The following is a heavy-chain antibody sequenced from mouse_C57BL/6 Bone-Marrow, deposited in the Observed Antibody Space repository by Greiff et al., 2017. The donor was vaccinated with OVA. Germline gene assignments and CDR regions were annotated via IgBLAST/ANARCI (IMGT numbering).Heavy chain of an antibody. J-gene: IGHJ4*01. CDR2: INPGSGGT. V-gene: IGHV1-54*01. CDR1: GYAFPNYL. D-gene: IGHD2-2*01. Sequence: VQLQESGAELVRPGTSVKVSCKASGYAFPNYLIEWVKQRPGQGLEWIGVINPGSGGTNYNEKFKGKATLTADKSSSTAYMQLSSLTSEDSAVYFCARVGEGYAKDYYAMDYWGQGTSVTVSS. CDR3: ARVGEGYAKDYYAMDY.